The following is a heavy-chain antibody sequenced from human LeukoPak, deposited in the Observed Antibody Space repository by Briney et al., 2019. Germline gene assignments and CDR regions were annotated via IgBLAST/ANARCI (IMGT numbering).Heavy chain of an antibody. V-gene: IGHV3-23*01. Sequence: GGSLRLSCAASGFTFSSYAMSWVRQAPGKGLEWVSAISGSGGSTYYADSVKGRFTISRDNSKNTLYLQMNSLRAEDTAVYYCAKSPYCSGGGCYETPIYFDYWGQGTLVTVSS. CDR2: ISGSGGST. CDR3: AKSPYCSGGGCYETPIYFDY. J-gene: IGHJ4*02. CDR1: GFTFSSYA. D-gene: IGHD2-15*01.